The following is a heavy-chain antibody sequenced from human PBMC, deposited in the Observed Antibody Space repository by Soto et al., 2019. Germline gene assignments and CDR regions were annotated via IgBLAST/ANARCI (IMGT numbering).Heavy chain of an antibody. V-gene: IGHV1-18*01. CDR1: GYTFTSYG. J-gene: IGHJ4*02. CDR3: ARVGNYGSGSYRY. Sequence: QVQLVQSGAEVKKSGASVKVSCKASGYTFTSYGISWVRQAPGQGLEWMGWISAYNGNINYAQNLQDRVTMTTDTSTSTGYMELRSLRSGDTAVYFCARVGNYGSGSYRYWGQGTLVTVSS. D-gene: IGHD3-10*01. CDR2: ISAYNGNI.